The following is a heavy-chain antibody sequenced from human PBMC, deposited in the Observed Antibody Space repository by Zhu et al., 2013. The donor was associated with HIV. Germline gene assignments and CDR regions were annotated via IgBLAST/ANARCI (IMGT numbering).Heavy chain of an antibody. CDR1: GYTFTSYG. D-gene: IGHD2-2*01. V-gene: IGHV1-18*01. CDR3: ARDWRQYQHRRRMSGRWFDP. J-gene: IGHJ5*02. Sequence: QVQLVQSGAEVKKPGASVKVSCKASGYTFTSYGISWVRQAPGQGLEWMGWISAYNGNTNYAQKLQGRVTMTTDTSTSTAYMELRSLRSDDTAVYYCARDWRQYQHRRRMSGRWFDPWGQGTLVTVSS. CDR2: ISAYNGNT.